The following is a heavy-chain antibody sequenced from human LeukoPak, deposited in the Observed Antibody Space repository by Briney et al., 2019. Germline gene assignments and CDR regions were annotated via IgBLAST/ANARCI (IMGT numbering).Heavy chain of an antibody. V-gene: IGHV1-69*06. CDR2: IIPIFGTA. D-gene: IGHD1-26*01. CDR3: ATERLDSGSYYTAFDI. Sequence: RASVKVSCKASGGTFSSYAISWVRQAPGQGLEWMGGIIPIFGTANYAQKFQGRVTITADKSTSTAYMELSSLRSEDTAVYYCATERLDSGSYYTAFDIWGQGTMVTVSS. J-gene: IGHJ3*02. CDR1: GGTFSSYA.